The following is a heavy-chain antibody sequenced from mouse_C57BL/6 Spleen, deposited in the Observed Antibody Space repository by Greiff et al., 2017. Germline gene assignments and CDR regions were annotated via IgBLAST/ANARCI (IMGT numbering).Heavy chain of an antibody. Sequence: VQLQESGPGLVAPSQSLSIPCTVSGFSLTSYGVDWVRQSPGKGLEWLGVIWGVGSTNYNSALKSRLSISKDNSKSQVFLKMNSLQTDDTAMYYCARNWDGGNFDVWGTGTTVTVSS. J-gene: IGHJ1*03. CDR2: IWGVGST. D-gene: IGHD4-1*01. V-gene: IGHV2-6*01. CDR1: GFSLTSYG. CDR3: ARNWDGGNFDV.